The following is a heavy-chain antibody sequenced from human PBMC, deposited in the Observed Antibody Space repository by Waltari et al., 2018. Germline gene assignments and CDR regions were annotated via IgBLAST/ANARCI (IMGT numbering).Heavy chain of an antibody. CDR3: ARGGLFDP. V-gene: IGHV4-59*01. CDR2: IYYSGST. CDR1: GGSISSYY. J-gene: IGHJ5*02. Sequence: QVQLQESGPGLVKPSETLSLTCTVSGGSISSYYWSWIRQPPGKGLEWIGYIYYSGSTNYNPSLKSRVTISVDTSKNQFSLKLSSVTAADTAVYYCARGGLFDPWGQGTLVTVSS. D-gene: IGHD2-15*01.